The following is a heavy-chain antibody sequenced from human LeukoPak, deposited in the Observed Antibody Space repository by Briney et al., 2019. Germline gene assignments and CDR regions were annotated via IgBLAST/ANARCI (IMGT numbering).Heavy chain of an antibody. D-gene: IGHD3-10*01. J-gene: IGHJ4*02. CDR1: GFTFSSYS. CDR3: AGGPYYYGSGSYPMEDY. V-gene: IGHV3-21*01. Sequence: GGSLRLSCAASGFTFSSYSMNWVRQAPGKGLEWVSSISGNSRYIYYADSMRGRFTISRDNAKNSLYLQMDSLRAEDTAVYYCAGGPYYYGSGSYPMEDYWGQGTLVTVSS. CDR2: ISGNSRYI.